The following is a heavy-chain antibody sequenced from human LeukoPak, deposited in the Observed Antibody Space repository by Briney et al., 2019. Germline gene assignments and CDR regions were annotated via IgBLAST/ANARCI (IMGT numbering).Heavy chain of an antibody. CDR3: ARVEITMVRDGSYYYYGMDV. D-gene: IGHD3-10*01. CDR2: IIPIFGTA. J-gene: IGHJ6*04. CDR1: GGTFSSYA. V-gene: IGHV1-69*06. Sequence: ASVKVSCKASGGTFSSYAISWVRQAPGQGLEGMGGIIPIFGTANYAQKFQGRVTITADKSTSPAYMELSSLRSEDTAVYYCARVEITMVRDGSYYYYGMDVWGKGTTVTVSS.